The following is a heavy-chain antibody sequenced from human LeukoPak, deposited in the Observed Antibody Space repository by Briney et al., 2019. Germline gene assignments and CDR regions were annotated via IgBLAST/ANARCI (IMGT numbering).Heavy chain of an antibody. D-gene: IGHD3-10*01. Sequence: KPSETLSLTCTVSGGSISSYYWSWIRQPPGKGLEWIGYIYYSGSTNYNPSLKSRVTISVDASKNQFSLKLSSVTAADTAVYYCAREGRSWGGSGSYTVAWFDPWGQGTLVTVSS. CDR2: IYYSGST. V-gene: IGHV4-59*12. CDR1: GGSISSYY. CDR3: AREGRSWGGSGSYTVAWFDP. J-gene: IGHJ5*02.